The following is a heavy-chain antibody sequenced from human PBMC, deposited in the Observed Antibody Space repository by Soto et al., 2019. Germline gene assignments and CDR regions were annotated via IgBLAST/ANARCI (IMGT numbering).Heavy chain of an antibody. CDR1: GGTFSSYA. CDR2: IIPIFGTA. V-gene: IGHV1-69*13. J-gene: IGHJ5*02. D-gene: IGHD3-10*01. Sequence: ASVKVSCKASGGTFSSYAISWVRQAPGQGLEWMGGIIPIFGTANYAQKFQGRVTITADESTSTAYMELSSLRSEDTAVYYCASERRAGLFNWFDPWGQGTLVTVSS. CDR3: ASERRAGLFNWFDP.